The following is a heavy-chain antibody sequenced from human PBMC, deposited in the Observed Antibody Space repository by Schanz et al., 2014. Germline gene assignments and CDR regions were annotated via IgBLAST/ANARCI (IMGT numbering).Heavy chain of an antibody. J-gene: IGHJ4*02. D-gene: IGHD4-4*01. Sequence: EVQLVESGGGLVQPVGSLRLSCAASGLTLSDYWMHWVRQAPGKGPEWISHIRADGRMTNYAASVEGRFTISRDVAKNTLYLQMFSLRAEDMGVYYCAGGKTTGLAYWGQGTQVAVSS. CDR3: AGGKTTGLAY. CDR2: IRADGRMT. CDR1: GLTLSDYW. V-gene: IGHV3-74*01.